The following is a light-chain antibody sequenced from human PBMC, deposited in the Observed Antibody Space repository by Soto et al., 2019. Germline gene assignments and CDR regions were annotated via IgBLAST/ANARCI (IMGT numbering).Light chain of an antibody. Sequence: DIVLTQSPGTLSLSPGERATLSCRASQSVSSSNLAWYQQKPAQAPRLLIYGASSRATGIPDRFSGSGSGTDFTLTISRLEPEDFAVYYCQQYGSSHTFGGGTKVDIK. CDR2: GAS. J-gene: IGKJ4*01. CDR3: QQYGSSHT. V-gene: IGKV3-20*01. CDR1: QSVSSSN.